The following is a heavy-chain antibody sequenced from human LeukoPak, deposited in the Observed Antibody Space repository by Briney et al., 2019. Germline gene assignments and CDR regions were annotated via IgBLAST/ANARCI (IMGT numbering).Heavy chain of an antibody. CDR1: GFTFDDYG. Sequence: GGSLRLSCAASGFTFDDYGMSWVRQAPGKGLEWVSGINWNGGSTGYADSVKGRFTISRDNAKNSLYLQMNSLRAEDTALYYCAGDPSGWYYFDYWGQGTLVTVSS. J-gene: IGHJ4*02. CDR2: INWNGGST. V-gene: IGHV3-20*04. CDR3: AGDPSGWYYFDY. D-gene: IGHD6-19*01.